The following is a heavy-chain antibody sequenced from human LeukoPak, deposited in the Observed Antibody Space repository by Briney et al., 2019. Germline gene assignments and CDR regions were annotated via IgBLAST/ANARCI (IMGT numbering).Heavy chain of an antibody. V-gene: IGHV5-10-1*01. CDR2: IDPSDSYT. CDR3: ARHVYCSSTSCYFFDY. Sequence: GESLRISCKGSGYSFTSYWISWVRQMPGKGLEWMGRIDPSDSYTNCSPSFQGHVTISADKSISTAYLQWSSLKASGTAMYYCARHVYCSSTSCYFFDYWGQGTLVTVSS. CDR1: GYSFTSYW. D-gene: IGHD2-2*01. J-gene: IGHJ4*02.